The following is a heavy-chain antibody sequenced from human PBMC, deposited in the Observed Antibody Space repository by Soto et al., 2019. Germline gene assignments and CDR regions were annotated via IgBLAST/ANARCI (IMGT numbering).Heavy chain of an antibody. V-gene: IGHV3-30*18. J-gene: IGHJ6*02. CDR2: ISDDGSNK. Sequence: QVQLVESGGGVVQPGRSLRLSCAASGFTFSSYGMHWVRQAPGKGLEWVAVISDDGSNKYFADSVKGRFTISRDNSKNTLYLQMNSLRAEDTAVYYCAKDLGRNYYYGMDVWGPGTTVTVSS. CDR1: GFTFSSYG. CDR3: AKDLGRNYYYGMDV. D-gene: IGHD7-27*01.